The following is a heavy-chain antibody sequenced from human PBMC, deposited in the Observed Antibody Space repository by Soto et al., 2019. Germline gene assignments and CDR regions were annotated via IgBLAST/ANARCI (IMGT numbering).Heavy chain of an antibody. CDR2: ISYDGSNK. D-gene: IGHD6-19*01. CDR1: GFTFSSYG. V-gene: IGHV3-30*18. CDR3: AKGTPPYTAVAGTYIDY. J-gene: IGHJ4*02. Sequence: PGGSLRLSCAASGFTFSSYGMHWVRQAPGKGLEWVAVISYDGSNKYYADSVKGRFTISRDNSKNTLYLQMNSLRAEDTAVYYCAKGTPPYTAVAGTYIDYWGQGTLVTVSS.